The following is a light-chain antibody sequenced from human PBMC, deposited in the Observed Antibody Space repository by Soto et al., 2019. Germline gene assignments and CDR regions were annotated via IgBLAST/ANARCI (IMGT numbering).Light chain of an antibody. CDR2: DAS. V-gene: IGKV1-5*01. CDR3: QQYNSYWT. CDR1: QSISSW. Sequence: SPAAVSSSIRDRVTITFRASQSISSWLAWYQQKPGKAPKLLIYDASSLESGVPSRFSGSGSGTEFTLTISSLQPDDFATYYCQQYNSYWTFGQGSKVAIK. J-gene: IGKJ1*01.